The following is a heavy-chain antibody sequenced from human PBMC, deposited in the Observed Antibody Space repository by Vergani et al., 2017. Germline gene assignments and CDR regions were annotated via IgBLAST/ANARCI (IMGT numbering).Heavy chain of an antibody. D-gene: IGHD6-19*01. CDR1: GFTFSSYG. Sequence: QVQLVESGGGVVQPGGSLRLSCAASGFTFSSYGMHWVRQAPGKGLEWVAFIRFDGSNKYYADSVKGRFTISRDNSKNTLYLQMNSLRAEDTAVYYCAKEHSRWSSGWSNGDCWGQGTLVTVSS. CDR2: IRFDGSNK. V-gene: IGHV3-30*02. CDR3: AKEHSRWSSGWSNGDC. J-gene: IGHJ4*02.